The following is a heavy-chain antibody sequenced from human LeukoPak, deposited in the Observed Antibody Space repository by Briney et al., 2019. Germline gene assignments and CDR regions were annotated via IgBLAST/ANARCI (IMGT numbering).Heavy chain of an antibody. Sequence: SETLSLTCSVSGGSFDSKYWSWIRQPPGKGLEWIGYIYTSGSTNFNPSLRSRVAMSIDTSKNQFSLKVYSVTAADTAVYYCARLYFLTPGFGELFGWFDPWGQGTLVTVSS. CDR1: GGSFDSKY. CDR2: IYTSGST. CDR3: ARLYFLTPGFGELFGWFDP. D-gene: IGHD3-10*01. J-gene: IGHJ5*02. V-gene: IGHV4-4*09.